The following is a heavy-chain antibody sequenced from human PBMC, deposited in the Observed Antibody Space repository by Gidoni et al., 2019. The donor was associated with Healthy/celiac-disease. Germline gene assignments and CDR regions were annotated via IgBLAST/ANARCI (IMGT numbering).Heavy chain of an antibody. Sequence: QVQLQQWGAGLLKPSETLSRTCAVYGGAFSGYSWSWSRQPPGKGLEWIGEINHSGSTNYTPSLKSRVTISVDTSNNQFSLKLSSVTAADTAVYYCASPLYYASFDIWGQGTMVTVSS. D-gene: IGHD3-22*01. V-gene: IGHV4-34*01. CDR2: INHSGST. J-gene: IGHJ3*02. CDR1: GGAFSGYS. CDR3: ASPLYYASFDI.